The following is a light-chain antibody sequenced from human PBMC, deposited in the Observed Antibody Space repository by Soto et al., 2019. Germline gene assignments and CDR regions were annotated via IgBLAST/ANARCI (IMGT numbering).Light chain of an antibody. V-gene: IGKV3-15*01. CDR3: QQSNNWPPLT. CDR1: QSVAGN. Sequence: EIVMTQPPATLSVSPGETATLSCRASQSVAGNLAWYQQKPGQPPRLLIYGVSTRATGVPARFSGSGSETDFSLTISSLQIEDFALYYCQQSNNWPPLTFGGGTKVEIK. CDR2: GVS. J-gene: IGKJ4*01.